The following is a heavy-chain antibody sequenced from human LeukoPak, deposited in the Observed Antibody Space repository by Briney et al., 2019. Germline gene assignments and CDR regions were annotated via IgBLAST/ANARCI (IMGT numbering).Heavy chain of an antibody. CDR2: INHSGST. CDR1: GGSFSAYY. V-gene: IGHV4-34*01. Sequence: SETLSLTCAVYGGSFSAYYWSWIRQPPGKGLEWIGEINHSGSTNYNPSLKSRVTISVDTSKNQFSLKLRSVTAADTAVYYCARGXRLGYYYYYMDVWGKGTTVTVSS. CDR3: ARGXRLGYYYYYMDV. J-gene: IGHJ6*03. D-gene: IGHD7-27*01.